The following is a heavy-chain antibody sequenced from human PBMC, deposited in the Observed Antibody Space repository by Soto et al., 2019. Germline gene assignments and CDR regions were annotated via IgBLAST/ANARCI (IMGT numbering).Heavy chain of an antibody. CDR2: IDPSDSYT. D-gene: IGHD3-3*01. V-gene: IGHV5-10-1*01. CDR3: ARQNYDFWSGYSPPLYYYYGMDV. Sequence: PGESLKISCKGSGYSFTSYWISWVRQMPGKGLEWMGRIDPSDSYTNYNPSFQGHVTISADKSISTAYLQWSSLKASDTAMYYCARQNYDFWSGYSPPLYYYYGMDVWGQGTTVTAP. CDR1: GYSFTSYW. J-gene: IGHJ6*02.